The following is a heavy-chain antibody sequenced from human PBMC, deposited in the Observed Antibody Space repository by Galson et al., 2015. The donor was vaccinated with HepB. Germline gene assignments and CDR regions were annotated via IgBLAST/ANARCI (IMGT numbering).Heavy chain of an antibody. CDR1: GGSFSGYY. D-gene: IGHD1-26*01. J-gene: IGHJ4*02. Sequence: ETLSLTCAVYGGSFSGYYWSWIRQPPGKGLEWIGEINHSGSTNYNPSLKSRVTISVDTSKNQFSLKLSSVTAADTAVYYCARGRGWELLSVDYWGQGTLVTVSS. CDR3: ARGRGWELLSVDY. V-gene: IGHV4-34*01. CDR2: INHSGST.